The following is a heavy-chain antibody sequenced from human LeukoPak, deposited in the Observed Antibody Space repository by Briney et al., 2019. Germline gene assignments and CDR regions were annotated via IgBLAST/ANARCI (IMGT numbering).Heavy chain of an antibody. V-gene: IGHV3-30-3*01. J-gene: IGHJ4*02. D-gene: IGHD4-23*01. CDR1: GFTFSSYA. CDR3: AREPPPTVVTGRSFDY. CDR2: ISYDGSNK. Sequence: GGSLRLSCAASGFTFSSYAMHWVRQAPGKGLEWVAVISYDGSNKYYADSVKGRFTISRDNSKNTLYLQMNSLRAEDTAVYYCAREPPPTVVTGRSFDYWGQGTLVTVSS.